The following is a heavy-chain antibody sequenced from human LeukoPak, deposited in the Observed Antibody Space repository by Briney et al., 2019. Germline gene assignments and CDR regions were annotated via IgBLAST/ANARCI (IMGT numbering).Heavy chain of an antibody. J-gene: IGHJ4*02. CDR2: IKQDGNEK. D-gene: IGHD5-12*01. CDR3: ARESGYAVGDF. Sequence: GGSLRLSCAASGFSFSRYWMSWVRQAPGKGLEWVANIKQDGNEKYYVDSVKGRFTISRDNAKNSLYLQMNNLRADDTAVYYCARESGYAVGDFWGQGTLVTVSS. CDR1: GFSFSRYW. V-gene: IGHV3-7*03.